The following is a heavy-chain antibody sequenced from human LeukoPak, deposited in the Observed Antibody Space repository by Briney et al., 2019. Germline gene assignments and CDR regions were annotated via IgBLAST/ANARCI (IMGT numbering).Heavy chain of an antibody. D-gene: IGHD2-15*01. CDR1: GFTLSSYW. CDR3: ARESGGSRNFDY. Sequence: PGGSLRLSCAASGFTLSSYWMTWVRQAPGKGLEWVANIRQDGGEIYYVDSVKDRFTIARDNAKNSLHLQMNSLRAEDTAVYYYARESGGSRNFDYWGQGTLDSVSS. V-gene: IGHV3-7*01. J-gene: IGHJ4*02. CDR2: IRQDGGEI.